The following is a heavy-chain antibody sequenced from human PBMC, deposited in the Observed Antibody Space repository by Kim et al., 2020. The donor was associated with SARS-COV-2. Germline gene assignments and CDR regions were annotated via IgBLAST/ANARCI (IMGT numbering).Heavy chain of an antibody. V-gene: IGHV1-69*04. CDR3: AEDSSGYYDHYYYYMDV. D-gene: IGHD3-22*01. Sequence: SVKVSCKASGGTFSSYAISWVRQAPGQGLEWMGRIIPILGIANYAQKFQGRVTITADKSTSTAYMELSSLRSEDTAVYYCAEDSSGYYDHYYYYMDVWG. CDR2: IIPILGIA. J-gene: IGHJ6*03. CDR1: GGTFSSYA.